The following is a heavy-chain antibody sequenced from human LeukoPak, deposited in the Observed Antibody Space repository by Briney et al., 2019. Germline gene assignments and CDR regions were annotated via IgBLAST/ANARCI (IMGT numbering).Heavy chain of an antibody. CDR1: GGSISSYY. CDR3: ARDRGYCSGGSCYVWFDP. J-gene: IGHJ5*02. Sequence: PSETLSLTCTVSGGSISSYYWSWIRQPAGKGLEWIGYIYYSGSTNYNPSLKSRVTISVDTSKNQFSLKLSSVTAADTAVYYCARDRGYCSGGSCYVWFDPWGQGTLVTVSS. V-gene: IGHV4-59*01. CDR2: IYYSGST. D-gene: IGHD2-15*01.